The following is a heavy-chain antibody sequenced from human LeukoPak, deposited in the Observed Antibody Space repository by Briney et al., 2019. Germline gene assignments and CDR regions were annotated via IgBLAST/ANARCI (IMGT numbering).Heavy chain of an antibody. J-gene: IGHJ4*02. CDR1: GFTFSSYA. CDR2: ISGSGGST. V-gene: IGHV3-23*01. D-gene: IGHD1-1*01. CDR3: AKDGTTTITFDY. Sequence: PGGSLRLSCVASGFTFSSYAMSWVRQAPGKGLEWVSVISGSGGSTYYRDSVKGRFTISRDNSKNPVYLQMNSLRAEDTAVYYCAKDGTTTITFDYWGQGTLVAVSS.